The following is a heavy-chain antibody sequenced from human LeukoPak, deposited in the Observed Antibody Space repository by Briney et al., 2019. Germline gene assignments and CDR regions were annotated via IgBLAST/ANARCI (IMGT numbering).Heavy chain of an antibody. D-gene: IGHD1-26*01. J-gene: IGHJ4*02. V-gene: IGHV3-48*03. CDR2: ISTSVSIK. Sequence: GGSLRLSCAASGFTFSSSEMNWVRQAPGKGLEWVSYISTSVSIKYYADSVKGRFTISRDNAKNSLYLQMNSLRAEDTAVYYCARVGSYWGNYFDYWGQRTLVTVSS. CDR1: GFTFSSSE. CDR3: ARVGSYWGNYFDY.